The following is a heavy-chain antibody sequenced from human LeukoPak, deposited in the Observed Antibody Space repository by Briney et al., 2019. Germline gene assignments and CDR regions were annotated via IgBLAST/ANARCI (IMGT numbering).Heavy chain of an antibody. CDR1: GYTFTGYY. D-gene: IGHD1-26*01. J-gene: IGHJ4*02. V-gene: IGHV1-2*02. CDR3: LYSGSWGVDY. Sequence: ASVKASCKASGYTFTGYYMHWVRQAPGQGLEWMGWNNPNSGGTNYAQKFQGRVTMTRDTSISTAYMELSGLRSDDTAVYYCLYSGSWGVDYWGQGTLVTVPS. CDR2: NNPNSGGT.